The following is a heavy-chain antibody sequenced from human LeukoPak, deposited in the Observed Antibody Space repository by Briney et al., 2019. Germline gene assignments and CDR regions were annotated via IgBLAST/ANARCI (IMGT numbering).Heavy chain of an antibody. J-gene: IGHJ6*02. D-gene: IGHD3-10*01. Sequence: SETLSLTCTVSGASMRSGDYYWSWIRQPPGKGLEWIGYIYYSGSTYYNPSLKSRLTMSLDTSKHQFSLKLNSVTAADTAVYYCARVSKGSGSYYSPYYYGMDVWGQGTTVTVSS. V-gene: IGHV4-30-4*01. CDR3: ARVSKGSGSYYSPYYYGMDV. CDR2: IYYSGST. CDR1: GASMRSGDYY.